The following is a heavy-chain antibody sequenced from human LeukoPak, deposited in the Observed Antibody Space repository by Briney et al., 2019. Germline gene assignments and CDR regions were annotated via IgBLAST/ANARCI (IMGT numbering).Heavy chain of an antibody. D-gene: IGHD2-2*01. V-gene: IGHV4-4*07. CDR2: MYTSGST. Sequence: SETLSLTXTVSGGSISSYYWSWIRQPAGKGLEWIGRMYTSGSTNYNPSLKSRVTMSVDTSKNQFSLKLSSVTAADTAVYYCAREGCSSTSCNIDLWGRGTLVTVSS. CDR3: AREGCSSTSCNIDL. CDR1: GGSISSYY. J-gene: IGHJ2*01.